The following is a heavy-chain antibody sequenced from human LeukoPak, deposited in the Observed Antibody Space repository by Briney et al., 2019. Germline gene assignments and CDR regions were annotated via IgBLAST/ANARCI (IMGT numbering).Heavy chain of an antibody. CDR3: ARGGTYSYDALDY. Sequence: GGSPRLSCAASGFTLSSYWMHWVRQAPGKGLVWVSRINSDGSATSYADSVKGRFTISRDNAKNTLYVQMNSLRAEDTAVYYCARGGTYSYDALDYWGQGTLVTVSS. D-gene: IGHD5-18*01. CDR1: GFTLSSYW. CDR2: INSDGSAT. V-gene: IGHV3-74*01. J-gene: IGHJ4*02.